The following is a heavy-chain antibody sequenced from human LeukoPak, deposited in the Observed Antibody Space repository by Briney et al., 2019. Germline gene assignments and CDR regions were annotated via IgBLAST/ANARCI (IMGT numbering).Heavy chain of an antibody. CDR3: ARHLRYCSSTSCYSNWFDP. CDR1: GGSISSYY. D-gene: IGHD2-2*01. Sequence: KPSETLSLTCTVSGGSISSYYWSWIRQPPGKGLEWIGYIYTSGSTNYNPSLKSRVTISVDTSKNQFFLKLSSVTAADTAVYYCARHLRYCSSTSCYSNWFDPWGQGTLVTVSS. V-gene: IGHV4-4*09. J-gene: IGHJ5*02. CDR2: IYTSGST.